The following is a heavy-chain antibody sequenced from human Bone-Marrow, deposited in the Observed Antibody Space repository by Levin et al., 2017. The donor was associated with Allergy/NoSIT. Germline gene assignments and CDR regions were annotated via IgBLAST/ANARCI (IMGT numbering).Heavy chain of an antibody. Sequence: SETLSLTCTVSGGSISSYYWSWIRQPPGKGLEWIGYIYYSGSTNYNPSLKSRVTISVDTSKNQFSLKLSSVTAADTAVYYCARTPYSGSYSLYDYWGQGTLVNVSS. CDR3: ARTPYSGSYSLYDY. D-gene: IGHD1-26*01. CDR2: IYYSGST. V-gene: IGHV4-59*01. J-gene: IGHJ4*02. CDR1: GGSISSYY.